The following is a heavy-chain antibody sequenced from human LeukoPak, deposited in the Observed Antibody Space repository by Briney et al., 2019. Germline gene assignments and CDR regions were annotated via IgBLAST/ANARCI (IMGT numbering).Heavy chain of an antibody. CDR3: SHLAYCGSDCS. CDR1: GFTFSNAW. V-gene: IGHV3-15*01. D-gene: IGHD2-21*02. Sequence: PGGSLRLSCAASGFTFSNAWMTWVRQAPGKGLDWVGRIKSRSDGGTTEYAAPVKGRFTISRDDSKNTLYLQMNSLKTEDTAVYYCSHLAYCGSDCSWGQGTLVTVSS. J-gene: IGHJ5*02. CDR2: IKSRSDGGTT.